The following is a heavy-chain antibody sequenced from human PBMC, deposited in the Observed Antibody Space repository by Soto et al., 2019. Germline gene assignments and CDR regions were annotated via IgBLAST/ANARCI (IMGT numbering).Heavy chain of an antibody. Sequence: SVKVSCKASGGTFSSYAISWVRQASGQGLEWMGGIIPIFGTANYAQKFQGRVTITADESTSTAYMELSSLRSEDTAVYYCARDYYDSSGPNPPDAFDIWGQGTMVTVSS. CDR3: ARDYYDSSGPNPPDAFDI. CDR2: IIPIFGTA. D-gene: IGHD3-22*01. CDR1: GGTFSSYA. V-gene: IGHV1-69*13. J-gene: IGHJ3*02.